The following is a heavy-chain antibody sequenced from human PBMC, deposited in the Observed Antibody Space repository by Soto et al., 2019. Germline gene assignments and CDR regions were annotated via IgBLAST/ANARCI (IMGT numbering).Heavy chain of an antibody. D-gene: IGHD2-15*01. Sequence: VGSLRLSCAASGFTFSNYAMSWVRQAPGKGLKWVSTISGRGGNTYYADSVKGRFTISRDNSRNTLYLQMDSLRVEDSAVYSCAKAGCSGGTCYLYYFDYWGQGALVTVSS. CDR1: GFTFSNYA. J-gene: IGHJ4*02. CDR3: AKAGCSGGTCYLYYFDY. CDR2: ISGRGGNT. V-gene: IGHV3-23*01.